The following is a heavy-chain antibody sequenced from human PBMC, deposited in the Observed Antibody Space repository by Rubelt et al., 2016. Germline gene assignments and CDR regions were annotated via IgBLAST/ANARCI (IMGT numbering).Heavy chain of an antibody. CDR1: GGSFSGYY. V-gene: IGHV4-34*01. CDR2: INHSGST. Sequence: QVQLQQWGAGLLKPSETLSLTCAVYGGSFSGYYWCWIRQPPGKGLEWIGEINHSGSTNYNPSLKSRVTISVDTSKNQFSLKLSSVTAADTAVYYCARKTPPYGSASAPTLFPLVSCENSPSDTSSVAVGCLAQDFQ. CDR3: ARKTPPYGSASAPTLFPLVSCENSPSDTSSVAVGCLAQDFQ. J-gene: IGHJ1*01. D-gene: IGHD6-25*01.